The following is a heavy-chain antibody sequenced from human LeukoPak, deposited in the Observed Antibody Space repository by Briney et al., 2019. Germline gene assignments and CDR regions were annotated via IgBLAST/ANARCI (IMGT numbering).Heavy chain of an antibody. J-gene: IGHJ3*02. CDR1: GYTFTSYH. D-gene: IGHD5-12*01. V-gene: IGHV1-46*01. Sequence: ASEKVSCKASGYTFTSYHMHWVRQAPGQGLEWMGIINPSSGGTSYAQKFQGRVTMTRDTSTSTVNMELRSLRSEDTAVYHCARGSGLATIRGAFDIWGLGTMVTVSP. CDR2: INPSSGGT. CDR3: ARGSGLATIRGAFDI.